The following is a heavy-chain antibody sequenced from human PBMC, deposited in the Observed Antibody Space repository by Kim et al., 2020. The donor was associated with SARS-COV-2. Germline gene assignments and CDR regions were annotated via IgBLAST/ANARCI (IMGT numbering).Heavy chain of an antibody. D-gene: IGHD6-6*01. Sequence: GESLKISCKGSGYSFTNYWIGWVRQMPGKGLEWMGIIYPGDSNTRYSPSFQGQVTFSADKSINTAYLHWSSLKASDTAIYYCARSTGTRRINWFDSWGQGSLVTVSS. J-gene: IGHJ5*01. CDR2: IYPGDSNT. CDR1: GYSFTNYW. V-gene: IGHV5-51*01. CDR3: ARSTGTRRINWFDS.